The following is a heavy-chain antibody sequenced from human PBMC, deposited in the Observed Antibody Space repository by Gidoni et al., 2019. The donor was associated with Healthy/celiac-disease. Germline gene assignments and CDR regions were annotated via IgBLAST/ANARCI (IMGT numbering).Heavy chain of an antibody. CDR2: IYYSGST. D-gene: IGHD6-13*01. CDR1: GASIMTYY. J-gene: IGHJ6*03. Sequence: QVQLQESGPGLVKPSEPLSLTCTVPGASIMTYYWSWIRQPPGKGLEWIGYIYYSGSTNDNPSLKSRVTISVDTSKNQFSLKLRSVTAADTAVYYCARFSSSSSSYYYMDVWGKGTTVTVSS. CDR3: ARFSSSSSSYYYMDV. V-gene: IGHV4-59*01.